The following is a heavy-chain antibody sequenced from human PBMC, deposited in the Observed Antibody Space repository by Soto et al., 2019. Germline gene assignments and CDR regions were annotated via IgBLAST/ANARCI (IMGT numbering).Heavy chain of an antibody. CDR2: IYFSGST. J-gene: IGHJ6*02. Sequence: SETLSLTCTVSGGSISSSSYYWGWIRQPPGKGLEWIGSIYFSGSTYSNPSLKSRVTISVDKSKNQFSLKLSSVTAADTAVYYRASVNGGYYYGMDVGGQGTTVTVSS. V-gene: IGHV4-39*07. CDR1: GGSISSSSYY. CDR3: ASVNGGYYYGMDV. D-gene: IGHD4-17*01.